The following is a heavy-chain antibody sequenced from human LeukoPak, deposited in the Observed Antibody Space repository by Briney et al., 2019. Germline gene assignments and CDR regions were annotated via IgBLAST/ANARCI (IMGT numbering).Heavy chain of an antibody. CDR3: ARGILQQLALFDY. V-gene: IGHV3-23*01. Sequence: GGSLRLSCAASGFMFRRYAMSWVRQAPGKGLEWVSAISGSGGSTHYADSAKGRFTISRDNSKNTLYLQMNSLRAEDTAVYYCARGILQQLALFDYWGQGTLVTVSS. CDR2: ISGSGGST. CDR1: GFMFRRYA. J-gene: IGHJ4*02. D-gene: IGHD6-13*01.